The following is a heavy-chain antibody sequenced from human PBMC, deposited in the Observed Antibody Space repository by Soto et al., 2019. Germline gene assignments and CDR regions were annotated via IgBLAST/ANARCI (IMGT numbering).Heavy chain of an antibody. V-gene: IGHV4-31*03. CDR3: ARGNLITMVRGVPRCYFDY. J-gene: IGHJ4*02. Sequence: SETLSLTCTVSGGSISSGGYYWSWIRQHPGKGLEWIGYIYYSGSTYYNPSLKSRVTISVDTSKNQFSLKLSSVTAADTAVYYCARGNLITMVRGVPRCYFDYWGRGTLVTVSS. CDR2: IYYSGST. D-gene: IGHD3-10*01. CDR1: GGSISSGGYY.